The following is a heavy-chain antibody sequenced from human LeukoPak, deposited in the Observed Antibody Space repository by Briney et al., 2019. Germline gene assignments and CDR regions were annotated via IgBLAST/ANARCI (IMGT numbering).Heavy chain of an antibody. CDR1: GFTFSSHW. Sequence: PGGSLRLSCAASGFTFSSHWMHWVRQAPGKGPVWVSHINSDGSNTGYADSVKGRFTSSRDNAKNTLYLQMNSLGADDTAVYYCAANSWMLGMAVWGQGTTVTVSS. D-gene: IGHD2-8*01. CDR2: INSDGSNT. CDR3: AANSWMLGMAV. J-gene: IGHJ6*02. V-gene: IGHV3-74*01.